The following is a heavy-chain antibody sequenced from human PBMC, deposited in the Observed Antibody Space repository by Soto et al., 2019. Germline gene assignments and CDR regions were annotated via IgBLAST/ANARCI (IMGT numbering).Heavy chain of an antibody. D-gene: IGHD3-3*01. J-gene: IGHJ6*02. CDR2: IYHSGST. Sequence: SETLSLTCAVSGGSISSSNWWSWVRQPPGKGLEWIGEIYHSGSTNYNPSLKSRVTISVDKSKNQFSLKLSSVTAADTAVYYCARVGFDFWSGYYNYYYGMDVWGQGTTVTVSS. CDR3: ARVGFDFWSGYYNYYYGMDV. V-gene: IGHV4-4*02. CDR1: GGSISSSNW.